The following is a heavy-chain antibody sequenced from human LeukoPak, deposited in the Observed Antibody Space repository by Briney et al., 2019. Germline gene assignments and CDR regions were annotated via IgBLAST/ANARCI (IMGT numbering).Heavy chain of an antibody. CDR3: ARNGCEYRSSCTGWFDP. CDR2: MNPNRGNT. V-gene: IGHV1-8*01. CDR1: GYTFTRYD. D-gene: IGHD6-13*01. J-gene: IGHJ5*02. Sequence: GPTVKVSCKASGYTFTRYDINWVRQATGQGLEWLGWMNPNRGNTGYAQKFQARVTMTRNTSISRAYMELSSLRSENTAVYYCARNGCEYRSSCTGWFDPWGEGTLVTVSS.